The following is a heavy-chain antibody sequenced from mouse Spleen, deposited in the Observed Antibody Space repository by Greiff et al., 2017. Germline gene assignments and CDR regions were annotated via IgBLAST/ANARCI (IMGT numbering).Heavy chain of an antibody. J-gene: IGHJ3*01. CDR3: ARERAYDYDGTWFAY. V-gene: IGHV3-6*01. CDR1: GYSITSGYY. D-gene: IGHD2-4*01. CDR2: ISYDGSN. Sequence: ESGPGLVKPSQSLSLTCSVTGYSITSGYYWNWIRQFPGNKLEWMGYISYDGSNNYNPSLQNRISITRDTSKNQFFLKLNSVTTEDTATYYCARERAYDYDGTWFAYWGQGTLVTVSA.